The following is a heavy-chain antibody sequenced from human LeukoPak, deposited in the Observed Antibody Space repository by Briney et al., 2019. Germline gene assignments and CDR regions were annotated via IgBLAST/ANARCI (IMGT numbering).Heavy chain of an antibody. CDR2: INHSGST. CDR3: ARDTGGGFDY. J-gene: IGHJ4*02. V-gene: IGHV4-34*01. Sequence: SETLSLTCAVYGGSFSGYYWSWIRQPPGKGLEWIGEINHSGSTYYNPSLKSRVTISVDTSKNQFSLKLSSVTAADTAVYYCARDTGGGFDYWGQGTLVTVSS. D-gene: IGHD1-26*01. CDR1: GGSFSGYY.